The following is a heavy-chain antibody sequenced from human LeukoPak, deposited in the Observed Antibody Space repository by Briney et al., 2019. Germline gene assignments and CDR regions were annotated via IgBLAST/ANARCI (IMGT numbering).Heavy chain of an antibody. CDR1: GFTFSDYY. V-gene: IGHV3-11*01. CDR3: ARDRYSSGWYDLDY. J-gene: IGHJ4*02. Sequence: GGSLRLSCAASGFTFSDYYMSWIRQAPGKGLEWISYISSSGSTIYYADSVKGRFTISRDNAKNSLYLQMNSLRAEDTAVYYCARDRYSSGWYDLDYWGQGTLVTVSS. D-gene: IGHD6-19*01. CDR2: ISSSGSTI.